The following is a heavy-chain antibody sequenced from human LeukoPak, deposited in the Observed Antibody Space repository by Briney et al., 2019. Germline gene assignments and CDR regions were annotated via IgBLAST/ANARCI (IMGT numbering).Heavy chain of an antibody. CDR2: IRSKANSYAT. V-gene: IGHV3-73*01. Sequence: GGSLRLSCAASGFTFSGSAMHWVRQASGKGLEWVGRIRSKANSYATAYAASVKGRFTISRDDSKNTAYLQMNSLRAEDTAVYYCARVSPNTVTTLQYFDYWGQGTLVTVSS. D-gene: IGHD4-17*01. CDR3: ARVSPNTVTTLQYFDY. CDR1: GFTFSGSA. J-gene: IGHJ4*02.